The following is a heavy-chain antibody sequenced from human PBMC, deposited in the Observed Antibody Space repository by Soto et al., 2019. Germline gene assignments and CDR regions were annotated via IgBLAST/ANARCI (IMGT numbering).Heavy chain of an antibody. CDR3: ARELLGYCTNGVCLASYTRAFDI. J-gene: IGHJ3*02. V-gene: IGHV4-34*01. CDR1: GGSFSGYY. D-gene: IGHD2-8*01. CDR2: INHSGST. Sequence: PSETLSLTCAVYGGSFSGYYWSWIRQPPGKGLEWIGEINHSGSTNYNPSLKCRVTISVDTSKNQFSLKLSSVTAADTAVYYCARELLGYCTNGVCLASYTRAFDIWGQGTMVTVSS.